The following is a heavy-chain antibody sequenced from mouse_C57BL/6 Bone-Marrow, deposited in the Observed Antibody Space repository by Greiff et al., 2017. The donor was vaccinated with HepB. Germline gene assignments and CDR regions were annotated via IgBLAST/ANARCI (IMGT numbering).Heavy chain of an antibody. D-gene: IGHD4-1*01. J-gene: IGHJ2*01. Sequence: VQLQQSGAELVRPGASVKLSCTASGFNIKDDYMHWVKQRPEQGLEWIGWIDPENGDTEYASKFQGKATITAVTSSNTAYLQLSSLTSEDTAVYYCTYNWAFDYWGQGTTRTVSS. V-gene: IGHV14-4*01. CDR1: GFNIKDDY. CDR3: TYNWAFDY. CDR2: IDPENGDT.